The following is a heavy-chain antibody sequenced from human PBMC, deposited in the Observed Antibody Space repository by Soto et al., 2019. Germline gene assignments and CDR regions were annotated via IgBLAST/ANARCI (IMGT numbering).Heavy chain of an antibody. V-gene: IGHV3-7*03. J-gene: IGHJ5*02. CDR1: GFTFRTYW. Sequence: EVQLVESGGGLVQPGGSLTVSCAASGFTFRTYWMSWVRQAPGKGLEWVANIKQDGSQKYYVDSVKGRFTIYRDNAKNSLDLQMNSLSAEDTAIYYCARPYCSGGSCYNWFDPWGQGTLVTVSS. CDR3: ARPYCSGGSCYNWFDP. CDR2: IKQDGSQK. D-gene: IGHD2-15*01.